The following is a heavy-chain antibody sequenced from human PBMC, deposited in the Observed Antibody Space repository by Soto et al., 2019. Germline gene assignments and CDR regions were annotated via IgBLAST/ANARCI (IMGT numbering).Heavy chain of an antibody. CDR2: IKQDGSEK. CDR1: GFTFSSYW. V-gene: IGHV3-7*01. J-gene: IGHJ4*02. D-gene: IGHD2-15*01. Sequence: GGSLRLSCAASGFTFSSYWMSWVRQAPGKGLEWVANIKQDGSEKYYVDSVKGRFTISRDNAKNSLYLQMNSLRAEDTAVYYCARSPYIVVVVAATDYWGQGTLVTVSS. CDR3: ARSPYIVVVVAATDY.